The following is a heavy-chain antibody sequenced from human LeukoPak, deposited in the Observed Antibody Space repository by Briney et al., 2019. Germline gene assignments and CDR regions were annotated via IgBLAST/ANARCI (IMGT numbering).Heavy chain of an antibody. CDR3: ARGLLLWFGEVGAFDI. D-gene: IGHD3-10*01. CDR1: GFTVSSNY. J-gene: IGHJ3*02. CDR2: IYSGGST. Sequence: PGGSLRLSCAASGFTVSSNYMSWVRQAPGKGLEWVSVIYSGGSTYYADSVKGRFTISRDNSKNTLYLQMNSLRAEDTAVYYCARGLLLWFGEVGAFDIWGQGTMVTVSS. V-gene: IGHV3-66*01.